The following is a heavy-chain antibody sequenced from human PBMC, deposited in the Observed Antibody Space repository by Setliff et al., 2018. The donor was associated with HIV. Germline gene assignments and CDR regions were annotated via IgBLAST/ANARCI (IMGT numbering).Heavy chain of an antibody. V-gene: IGHV1-69*05. CDR3: ARASVLWFGELWYYYYGMDV. CDR2: ILGIFGTT. J-gene: IGHJ6*02. CDR1: GGTFSRYA. D-gene: IGHD3-10*01. Sequence: SVKVSCKASGGTFSRYAINWVRQAPGQGLEWMGGILGIFGTTYYAQKFQGRVTITTDESTRTSYMELSSLRSEDTAVYYCARASVLWFGELWYYYYGMDVWGQGTTVTVSS.